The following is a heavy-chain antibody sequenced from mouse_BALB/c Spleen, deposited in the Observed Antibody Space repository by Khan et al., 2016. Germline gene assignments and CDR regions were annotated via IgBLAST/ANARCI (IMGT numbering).Heavy chain of an antibody. V-gene: IGHV4-1*02. D-gene: IGHD1-1*01. J-gene: IGHJ4*01. CDR2: INPHSSTI. Sequence: EVQLQESGGGLVQPGGSLKLSCAASGFDFSRYWMSWVRQAPGKGLEWIGYINPHSSTINYTPSLKDKFIISRDNAKNTLYLQLSKVRSEDTALYYCARRGYYFSMDYWGQGTSVTVSS. CDR3: ARRGYYFSMDY. CDR1: GFDFSRYW.